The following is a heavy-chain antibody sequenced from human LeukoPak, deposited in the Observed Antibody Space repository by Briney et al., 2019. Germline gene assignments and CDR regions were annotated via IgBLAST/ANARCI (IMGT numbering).Heavy chain of an antibody. J-gene: IGHJ4*02. CDR3: ARVWQGGSGTHRGAFDY. Sequence: GRSLRLSCAASGFTFSSYAMHWVRQAPGKGLEWVAVISYDGSNKYYADSVKGRFTISRDNSKNTLYLQMNSLRAEDTAVYYCARVWQGGSGTHRGAFDYWGQGTLVTVSS. V-gene: IGHV3-30-3*01. D-gene: IGHD3-10*01. CDR1: GFTFSSYA. CDR2: ISYDGSNK.